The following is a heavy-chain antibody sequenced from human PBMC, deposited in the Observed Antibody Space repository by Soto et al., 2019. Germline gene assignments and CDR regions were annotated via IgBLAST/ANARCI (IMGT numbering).Heavy chain of an antibody. CDR1: GGSVSSGSYY. Sequence: SETLSLTCTVSGGSVSSGSYYWSWIRQPPGKGLEWIGYIYYSGSTNYNPSLKSRVTISVDTSKNQFSLKLSSVTAADTAVYYCAAGGGDSSGYYYWGFDYWGQGTLVTVSS. D-gene: IGHD3-22*01. J-gene: IGHJ4*02. CDR3: AAGGGDSSGYYYWGFDY. CDR2: IYYSGST. V-gene: IGHV4-61*01.